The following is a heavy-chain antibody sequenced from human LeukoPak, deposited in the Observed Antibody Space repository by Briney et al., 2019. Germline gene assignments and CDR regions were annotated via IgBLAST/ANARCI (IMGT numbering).Heavy chain of an antibody. CDR3: ARLDSGYDWYYFDY. V-gene: IGHV4-39*01. Sequence: SETLSLTCTVSGGSISSSSYYWGWIRQPPGKGLEWIGSIYYSGSTYYNPSLKSRVTISADTSKNQFSLKLSSVTAADTAVHYCARLDSGYDWYYFDYWGQGTLVTVSS. CDR2: IYYSGST. J-gene: IGHJ4*02. CDR1: GGSISSSSYY. D-gene: IGHD5-12*01.